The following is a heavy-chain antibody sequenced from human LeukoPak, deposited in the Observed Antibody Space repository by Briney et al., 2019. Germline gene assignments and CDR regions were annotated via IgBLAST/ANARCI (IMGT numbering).Heavy chain of an antibody. CDR1: GFTFSTYW. Sequence: GGSLRLSCAASGFTFSTYWMSWVRQAPGKGLEWVANIKEDGSAKYYVDSVKGRFTISRDNAKNSLYLQMNSLRAEDTAVYYCARDYDGVRGHWWGQGTLVTAYS. CDR3: ARDYDGVRGHW. V-gene: IGHV3-7*04. CDR2: IKEDGSAK. D-gene: IGHD2-8*01. J-gene: IGHJ4*02.